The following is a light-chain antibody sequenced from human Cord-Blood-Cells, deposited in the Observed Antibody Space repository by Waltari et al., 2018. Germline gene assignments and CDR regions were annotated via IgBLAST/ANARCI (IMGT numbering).Light chain of an antibody. J-gene: IGLJ2*01. CDR2: GKN. CDR3: NSRDSSGNHVV. Sequence: SSELTQDPAVSVALGQTVRITCQGDSLSSYYASWYQQKPGQAPVLVIYGKNNRPSGIPDLFSGSSSGNTASLTITGAQAEDEADYYCNSRDSSGNHVVFGGGTKLTVL. V-gene: IGLV3-19*01. CDR1: SLSSYY.